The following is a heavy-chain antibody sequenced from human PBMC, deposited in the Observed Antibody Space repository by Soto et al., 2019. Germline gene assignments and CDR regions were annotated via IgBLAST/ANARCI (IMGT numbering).Heavy chain of an antibody. V-gene: IGHV4-39*01. J-gene: IGHJ6*02. CDR3: ARQARVVMGCYYYGMDV. Sequence: SETLSLTCTVSGGSISSSSYYWGWIRQPPGKGLEWIGSIYYSGSTYYNPSLKSRVTISVDTSKNQFSLKLSSVTAADTAVYYCARQARVVMGCYYYGMDVWGQGTTVT. D-gene: IGHD3-3*01. CDR2: IYYSGST. CDR1: GGSISSSSYY.